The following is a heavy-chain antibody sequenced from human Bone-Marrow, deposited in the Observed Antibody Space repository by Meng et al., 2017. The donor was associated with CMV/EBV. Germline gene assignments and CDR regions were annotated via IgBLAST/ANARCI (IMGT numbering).Heavy chain of an antibody. J-gene: IGHJ6*02. CDR2: ISSSSSYI. CDR1: GFTFSSYS. V-gene: IGHV3-21*01. Sequence: GESLKISCAASGFTFSSYSMNWVRQAPGKGLEWVSSISSSSSYIYYADSVKGRFTISRENAKNSLYLQMNSLRAEDTAVYYCARFVLTHYYYYGTDVWGQGTTVTVSS. D-gene: IGHD2-8*01. CDR3: ARFVLTHYYYYGTDV.